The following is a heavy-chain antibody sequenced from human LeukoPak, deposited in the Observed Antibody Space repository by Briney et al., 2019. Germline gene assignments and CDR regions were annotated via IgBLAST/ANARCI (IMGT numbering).Heavy chain of an antibody. CDR2: VTANGGST. Sequence: PGGSLRLSCAASGFTFSSYAMSWVRQAPGKGLEWVSTVTANGGSTYYPDSVKGRFTISRDNSKNTLYLQMNSLRAEDTALYYCAKGRSGGFGTSDYWGQGTLVTVSS. CDR3: AKGRSGGFGTSDY. V-gene: IGHV3-23*01. J-gene: IGHJ4*02. D-gene: IGHD2-8*02. CDR1: GFTFSSYA.